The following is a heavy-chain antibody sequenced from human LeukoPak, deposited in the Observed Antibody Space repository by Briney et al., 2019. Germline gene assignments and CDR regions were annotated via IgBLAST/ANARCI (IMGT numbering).Heavy chain of an antibody. CDR3: ARGPGGRSGYYPLEDHYYYQYMDV. CDR1: GYTFTSYG. V-gene: IGHV1-18*01. D-gene: IGHD3-22*01. CDR2: IRAYNGDT. J-gene: IGHJ6*03. Sequence: ASVKVSCKASGYTFTSYGINWVRQAPGQGLEWMGWIRAYNGDTSYAQKLQGRVTMTTDTSTSTAYMERRSLRSDDTAVYYCARGPGGRSGYYPLEDHYYYQYMDVWGKGTTVTVSS.